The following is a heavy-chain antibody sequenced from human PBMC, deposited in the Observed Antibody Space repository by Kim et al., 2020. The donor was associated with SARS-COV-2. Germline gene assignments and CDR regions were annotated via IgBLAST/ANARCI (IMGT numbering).Heavy chain of an antibody. Sequence: GGSLRLSWAAAGFTFSSHAMSWVRQAPGKWLGWVSSISDSGDRIDYGDSVKGRFTISRDNSKNTLYLQMNSLRDEDTAEYYCARGGSYSAFEIWGQGTMVTVSS. J-gene: IGHJ3*02. CDR2: ISDSGDRI. CDR1: GFTFSSHA. D-gene: IGHD1-26*01. CDR3: ARGGSYSAFEI. V-gene: IGHV3-23*01.